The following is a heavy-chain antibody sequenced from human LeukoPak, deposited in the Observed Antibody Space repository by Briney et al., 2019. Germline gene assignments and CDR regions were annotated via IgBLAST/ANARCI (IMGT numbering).Heavy chain of an antibody. CDR2: IYHSGST. J-gene: IGHJ3*02. CDR1: GGSISSGGYY. D-gene: IGHD2-21*01. V-gene: IGHV4-61*08. Sequence: PSETLSLTCTVSGGSISSGGYYWSWIRQHPGKGLEWIGYIYHSGSTNYNPSLKSRVTISVDTSKNQISLKLSSVTAADTAVYYCARTVIAHDAFDIWGQGTMVTVSS. CDR3: ARTVIAHDAFDI.